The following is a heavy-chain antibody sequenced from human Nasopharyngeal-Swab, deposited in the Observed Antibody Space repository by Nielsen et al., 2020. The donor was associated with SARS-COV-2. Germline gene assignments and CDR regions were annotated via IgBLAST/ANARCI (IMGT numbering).Heavy chain of an antibody. V-gene: IGHV4-39*01. CDR3: ARHALVTKDFDY. J-gene: IGHJ4*02. D-gene: IGHD4-17*01. Sequence: REAPGKGLEWIGSIYYSGSTYYNPSLKSRVTISVDTSKNQFSLKLSSVTAADTAVYHCARHALVTKDFDYWGQGTLVTVSS. CDR2: IYYSGST.